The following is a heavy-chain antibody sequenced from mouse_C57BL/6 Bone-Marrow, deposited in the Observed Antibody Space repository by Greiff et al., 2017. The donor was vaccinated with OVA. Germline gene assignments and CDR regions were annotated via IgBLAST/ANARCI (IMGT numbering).Heavy chain of an antibody. Sequence: QVQLQQSGAELVRPGASVTLSCKASGYTFTDYEMHWVKQTPVHGLEWIGAIDPETGGTDYNQKFKGKAILTADKSSSTAYMELRSLTSDDSAVYYCTRGDSNYYSMDYWGQGTAVTVSS. V-gene: IGHV1-15*01. CDR2: IDPETGGT. D-gene: IGHD2-5*01. CDR1: GYTFTDYE. J-gene: IGHJ4*01. CDR3: TRGDSNYYSMDY.